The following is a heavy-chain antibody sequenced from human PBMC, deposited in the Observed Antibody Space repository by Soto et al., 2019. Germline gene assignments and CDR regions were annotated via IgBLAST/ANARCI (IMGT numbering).Heavy chain of an antibody. CDR3: ARGGHRHYCSGGICHHYGMDV. CDR1: GGSFSGYY. J-gene: IGHJ6*02. Sequence: QVQLQQWGAGLLKPSETLSLTCAVYGGSFSGYYWSWIRQPPGKGLEWIGEINHSGSTNYNPSLKRRVTISVDTSKNQFSLKLSSVTAADTAVYYCARGGHRHYCSGGICHHYGMDVWGQGTTVTVSS. D-gene: IGHD2-15*01. V-gene: IGHV4-34*01. CDR2: INHSGST.